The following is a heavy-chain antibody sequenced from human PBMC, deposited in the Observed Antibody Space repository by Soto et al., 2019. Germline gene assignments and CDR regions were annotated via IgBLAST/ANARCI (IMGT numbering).Heavy chain of an antibody. D-gene: IGHD4-17*01. J-gene: IGHJ4*02. CDR2: IDPTDSYS. CDR3: ARIDGRNFDY. CDR1: GYSFTSYW. Sequence: EVQLVQSGAEVKKPGESLRISCKGSGYSFTSYWLSWVRQMPGKGLEWMGRIDPTDSYSNFSPSFQGHVTISADKSISTAYLQWSSLKASDSGIYFCARIDGRNFDYWGQGTLVTVSS. V-gene: IGHV5-10-1*01.